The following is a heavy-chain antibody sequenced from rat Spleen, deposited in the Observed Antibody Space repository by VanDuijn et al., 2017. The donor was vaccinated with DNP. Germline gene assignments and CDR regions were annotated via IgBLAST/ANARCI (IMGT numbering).Heavy chain of an antibody. J-gene: IGHJ4*01. Sequence: EVQLVESGGDLVQPGRSLKLSCVASGFTFNDYWMTWIRQVPGKGLEWVAAISSSGGDTFYLDSVKGRFTISRDDAQSTLYLQMDSLRSEDTATYYCTRVGDYHDGGDGDVLDAWGQGTSVTVSS. D-gene: IGHD1-12*02. CDR2: ISSSGGDT. CDR3: TRVGDYHDGGDGDVLDA. V-gene: IGHV5-31*01. CDR1: GFTFNDYW.